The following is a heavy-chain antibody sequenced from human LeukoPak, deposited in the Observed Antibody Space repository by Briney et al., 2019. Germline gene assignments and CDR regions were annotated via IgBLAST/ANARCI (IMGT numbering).Heavy chain of an antibody. V-gene: IGHV1-24*01. Sequence: ASVKVSCKVSGYTLTELSMHWVRQAPGKGLEWMGGFDPEDGKAIYAQKFQGRVTMTEDTSTDTAYMELSSLRSEDTAVYYCTTNRDILTGSVFLNPGKMSKWGQGTLVTDSS. D-gene: IGHD3-9*01. CDR3: TTNRDILTGSVFLNPGKMSK. CDR2: FDPEDGKA. CDR1: GYTLTELS. J-gene: IGHJ4*02.